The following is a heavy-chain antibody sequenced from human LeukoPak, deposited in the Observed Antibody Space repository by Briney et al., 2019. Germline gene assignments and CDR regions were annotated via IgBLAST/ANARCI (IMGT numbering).Heavy chain of an antibody. CDR1: GFTFTNYN. CDR2: VSAYNGHT. J-gene: IGHJ4*02. V-gene: IGHV1-18*01. D-gene: IGHD5-12*01. CDR3: ARDDRYSGYDYDY. Sequence: GASVKVSCKASGFTFTNYNICWVRQAPGQGLEWMGWVSAYNGHTNYAQKLQGRVTMTTDTSTSTAYMGLRSLRSDDTAVYYCARDDRYSGYDYDYWGQGTLVTVSS.